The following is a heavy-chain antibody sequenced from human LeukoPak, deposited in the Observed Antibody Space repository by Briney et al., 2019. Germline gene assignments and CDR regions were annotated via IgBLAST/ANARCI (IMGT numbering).Heavy chain of an antibody. D-gene: IGHD6-19*01. J-gene: IGHJ6*03. CDR3: ATDQGAGARDYYYMDV. Sequence: ASVKVSCKFSGYTLTELSMHWVRQAPGKGLEWMGGFDPEDGETIYAQKFQGRVTMTEDTSTDTAYMELSSLRSEDTAVYYCATDQGAGARDYYYMDVWGKGTTVTVSS. CDR1: GYTLTELS. CDR2: FDPEDGET. V-gene: IGHV1-24*01.